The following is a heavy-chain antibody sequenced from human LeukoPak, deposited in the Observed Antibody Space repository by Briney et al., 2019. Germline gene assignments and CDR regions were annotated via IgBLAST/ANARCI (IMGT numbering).Heavy chain of an antibody. J-gene: IGHJ2*01. Sequence: PSETLSLTCTVSGDSISSSSYYWGWIRQPPGKGLEWIGSIYYSGNTYYNPSLKSRVTISVDTSKNQFSLKLSSVTAADTAVYYCSASPGGSRRYFDLWGRGTLVTVSS. D-gene: IGHD2-2*01. CDR1: GDSISSSSYY. CDR2: IYYSGNT. V-gene: IGHV4-39*01. CDR3: SASPGGSRRYFDL.